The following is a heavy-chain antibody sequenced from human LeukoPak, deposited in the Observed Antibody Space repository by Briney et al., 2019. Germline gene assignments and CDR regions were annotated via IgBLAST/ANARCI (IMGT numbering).Heavy chain of an antibody. J-gene: IGHJ3*02. Sequence: PSETLSLTRAVSRDSISNHLYYSDWLRQTPGKGLEWIGSVYYTGNAYYNPCLKSRVTISVDTSDNRFSLHLSTVNAADTAIYYCARLRALSGHRGAFDIWGQGTLVTVSS. CDR3: ARLRALSGHRGAFDI. V-gene: IGHV4-39*01. CDR2: VYYTGNA. D-gene: IGHD5/OR15-5a*01. CDR1: RDSISNHLYY.